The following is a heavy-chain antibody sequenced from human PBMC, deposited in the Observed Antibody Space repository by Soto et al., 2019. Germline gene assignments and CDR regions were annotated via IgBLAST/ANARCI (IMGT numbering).Heavy chain of an antibody. CDR2: TSYDGNNE. D-gene: IGHD1-1*01. Sequence: GSLRRACTASGFTFSNYAMHWVRQAPGKGLEWVALTSYDGNNEYYTDSVKGRFTISRDNSKNTLFLQMNSPRPEDTAVYYCAKDKGVFNWATSYFDYWGQGALVTVYS. J-gene: IGHJ4*02. CDR3: AKDKGVFNWATSYFDY. CDR1: GFTFSNYA. V-gene: IGHV3-30*18.